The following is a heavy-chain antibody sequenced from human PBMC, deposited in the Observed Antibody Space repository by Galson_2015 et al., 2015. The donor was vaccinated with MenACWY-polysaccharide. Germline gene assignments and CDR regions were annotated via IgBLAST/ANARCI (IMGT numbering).Heavy chain of an antibody. J-gene: IGHJ4*02. CDR3: ATQAWGRFDY. CDR2: IKGDGSGT. V-gene: IGHV3-7*03. D-gene: IGHD7-27*01. CDR1: GLTFSSHW. Sequence: SLRLSCAASGLTFSSHWMRWVRQAPGKGLEWVANIKGDGSGTYYVESMKGRFTISRDNAKNSLYLQMNSLRVEDPAVYYCATQAWGRFDYWGQGALVTVSS.